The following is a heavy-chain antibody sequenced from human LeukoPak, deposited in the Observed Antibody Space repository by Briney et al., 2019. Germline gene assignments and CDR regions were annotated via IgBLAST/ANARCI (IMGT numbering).Heavy chain of an antibody. J-gene: IGHJ4*02. CDR1: GFTFSSYC. V-gene: IGHV3-74*01. Sequence: WRSLRLSCAASGFTFSSYCMHWVWQSQWQGLGLVSRINSAGSSISYADSVKGRVTISRDNAKNTLYLQMNNLRAEDTAVYYCARGGDYKNDYWGQGTLVTVSP. CDR2: INSAGSSI. CDR3: ARGGDYKNDY. D-gene: IGHD4-17*01.